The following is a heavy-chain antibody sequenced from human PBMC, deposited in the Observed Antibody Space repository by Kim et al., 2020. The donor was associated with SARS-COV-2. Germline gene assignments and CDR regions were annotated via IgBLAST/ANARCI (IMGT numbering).Heavy chain of an antibody. D-gene: IGHD6-13*01. CDR2: IGSGGVNT. CDR1: GFTFSSYG. J-gene: IGHJ5*01. Sequence: GGSLRLSCAASGFTFSSYGMNWVRQAPGKGLEWVSVIGSGGVNTLYADSVKGRFTISRDNFKNTLYLQLNSLRTEDTAVYYCARQQVGRWFDTWGQGTLVTVSS. V-gene: IGHV3-23*01. CDR3: ARQQVGRWFDT.